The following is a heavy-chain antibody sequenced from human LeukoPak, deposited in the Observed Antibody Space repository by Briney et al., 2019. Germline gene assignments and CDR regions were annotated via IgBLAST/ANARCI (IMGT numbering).Heavy chain of an antibody. CDR2: IWYDGSKK. D-gene: IGHD2-15*01. J-gene: IGHJ2*01. V-gene: IGHV3-30*02. CDR3: AKDHCSGFPGCYYFDF. CDR1: EFTFSSYG. Sequence: GGSLRLSCAASEFTFSSYGLHWVRQAPGKGLEWLAFIWYDGSKKYYADSVKGRFVISRDNSNNRLYLQMDSVRVEDTAMYYCAKDHCSGFPGCYYFDFWGRGTLVTVSS.